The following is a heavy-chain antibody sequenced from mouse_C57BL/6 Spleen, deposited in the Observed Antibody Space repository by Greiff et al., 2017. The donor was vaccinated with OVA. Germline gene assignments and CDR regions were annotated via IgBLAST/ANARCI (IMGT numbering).Heavy chain of an antibody. CDR2: ISSGGDYI. CDR3: TRGEDYGNPFDY. D-gene: IGHD2-1*01. J-gene: IGHJ2*01. Sequence: EVQLVESGEGLVKPGGSLKLSCAASGFTFSSYAMSWVRQTPEKRLEWVAYISSGGDYIYYADPVKGRFTISRDNARNTLYLQMSSLKSEDTAMYYCTRGEDYGNPFDYWGQGTTLTVSS. V-gene: IGHV5-9-1*02. CDR1: GFTFSSYA.